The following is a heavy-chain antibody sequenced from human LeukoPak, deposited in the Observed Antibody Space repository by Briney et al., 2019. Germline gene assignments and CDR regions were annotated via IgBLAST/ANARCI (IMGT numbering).Heavy chain of an antibody. CDR2: ISYDASNK. CDR3: ARPYSSGWYGDLDY. V-gene: IGHV3-30*19. J-gene: IGHJ4*02. D-gene: IGHD6-19*01. Sequence: GGSLRLSCAASGFTFSSYGMHWVRQAPGKGLEWVAVISYDASNKYYADSVKGRFTISRDNSKNTLYLQMNSLRAEDTAVYYCARPYSSGWYGDLDYWGQGTLVTVSS. CDR1: GFTFSSYG.